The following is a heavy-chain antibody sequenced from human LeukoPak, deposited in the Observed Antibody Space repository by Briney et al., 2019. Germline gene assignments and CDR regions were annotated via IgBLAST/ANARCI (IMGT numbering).Heavy chain of an antibody. J-gene: IGHJ4*02. D-gene: IGHD5-18*01. Sequence: GGSLRLSCAASIFTFSTYAMSWVRQAPGEGLEWVSAISGSGGSTYYADSVKGRFTISRDNSKNTLYLQMNSLRPEDTAVYYCAKGYNYAYEYWGQGTLVTVSS. V-gene: IGHV3-23*01. CDR2: ISGSGGST. CDR1: IFTFSTYA. CDR3: AKGYNYAYEY.